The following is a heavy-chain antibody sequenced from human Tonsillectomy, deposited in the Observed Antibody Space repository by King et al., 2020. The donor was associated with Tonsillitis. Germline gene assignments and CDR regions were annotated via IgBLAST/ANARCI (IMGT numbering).Heavy chain of an antibody. CDR1: GFTFSSYA. J-gene: IGHJ6*02. CDR2: IYSGGSST. D-gene: IGHD6-13*01. Sequence: VQLVESGGGLVQPGGSLRLSCAASGFTFSSYAMNWVRQAPGKGLEWVSVIYSGGSSTYYADSVKGRFTISRDNSKNTLYLQMNSLRAEDTAVYYCAKAREELVPCQQATPVKYFDHDGRGVWGQGTTGTVSS. V-gene: IGHV3-23*03. CDR3: AKAREELVPCQQATPVKYFDHDGRGV.